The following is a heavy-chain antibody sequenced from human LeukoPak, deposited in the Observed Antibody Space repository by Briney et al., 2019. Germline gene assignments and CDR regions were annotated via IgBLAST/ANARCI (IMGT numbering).Heavy chain of an antibody. CDR3: ARGRVPGY. CDR2: IHYNGGT. CDR1: GGSMSGYY. J-gene: IGHJ4*02. D-gene: IGHD3-9*01. Sequence: SETLSLTCSVSGGSMSGYYWSWNRQPPGKGLEWIGSIHYNGGTDYNPSLKTRVTISLDTSRSQFSLKLGSVTAADTAVYYCARGRVPGYWGQGVLVTVSS. V-gene: IGHV4-59*01.